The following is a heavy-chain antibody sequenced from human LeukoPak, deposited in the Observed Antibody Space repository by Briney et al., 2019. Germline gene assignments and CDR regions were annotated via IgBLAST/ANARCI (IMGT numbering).Heavy chain of an antibody. CDR1: GYTFTSYY. Sequence: ASVKVSCKASGYTFTSYYMHWVRQAPGQGLEWMGIINPSGGSTSYAQKFQGRVTMTRDMSTSTVYMELSSLRSEDTAVYYCARAPVEDYYDSSGYMVWFDPWGQGTLVTVSS. CDR2: INPSGGST. V-gene: IGHV1-46*01. D-gene: IGHD3-22*01. J-gene: IGHJ5*02. CDR3: ARAPVEDYYDSSGYMVWFDP.